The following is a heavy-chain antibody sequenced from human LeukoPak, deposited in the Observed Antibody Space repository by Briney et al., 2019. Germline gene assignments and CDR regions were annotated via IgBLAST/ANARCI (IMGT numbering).Heavy chain of an antibody. CDR2: ISSSSSTI. D-gene: IGHD6-13*01. V-gene: IGHV3-48*04. CDR1: GFTFSSYS. Sequence: GGSLRLSCAASGFTFSSYSMNWVRQAPGKGLEWVSYISSSSSTIYYADSVKGRFTISRDNAKNSLYLQMNSLRAEDTAVYYCARDKYSSSWEGYFQHWGQGTLVTVSS. J-gene: IGHJ1*01. CDR3: ARDKYSSSWEGYFQH.